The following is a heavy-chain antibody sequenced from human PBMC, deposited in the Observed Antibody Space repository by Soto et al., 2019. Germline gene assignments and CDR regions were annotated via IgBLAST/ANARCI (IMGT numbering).Heavy chain of an antibody. CDR1: EFSFSDPY. J-gene: IGHJ4*02. CDR2: SRNRVNNSST. CDR3: SSVDPSAKSPDY. Sequence: PGGSLRLSCTVSAVSEFSFSDPYMDWVRQAPVKGLEWVGRSRNRVNNSSTAYAASVQGRFTISRDESKNTVYLQMHSLKTDDTAVYYCSSVDPSAKSPDYWGQGTLVTVSS. D-gene: IGHD2-15*01. V-gene: IGHV3-72*01.